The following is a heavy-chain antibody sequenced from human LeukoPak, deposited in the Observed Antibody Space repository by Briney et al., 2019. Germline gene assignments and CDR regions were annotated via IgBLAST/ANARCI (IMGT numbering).Heavy chain of an antibody. V-gene: IGHV4-59*12. D-gene: IGHD4-17*01. CDR3: ARGGLTVTTTWFDP. Sequence: SETLSLTCTVSGGSISSYYWSWIRQPPGRGLEWIGYIYYSGSTNYNPSLKSRVTISVDTSKNQFSLKLSSVTAADTAVYYCARGGLTVTTTWFDPWGRGTLVTVSS. J-gene: IGHJ5*02. CDR2: IYYSGST. CDR1: GGSISSYY.